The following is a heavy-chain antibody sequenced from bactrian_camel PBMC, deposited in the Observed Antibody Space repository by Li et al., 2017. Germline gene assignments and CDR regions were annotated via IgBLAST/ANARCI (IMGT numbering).Heavy chain of an antibody. CDR3: AADRWGYCSGAMAY. D-gene: IGHD5*01. CDR2: IYTGTDRT. Sequence: VQLVESGGGLVQPGGSLRLSCAASGFQFSDYPMSWVRQVPGKGREGVASIYTGTDRTYYADSVKGRFAIWQDNTKATVYLEINYLRPEDTAMYYCAADRWGYCSGAMAYWGQGTQVTVS. CDR1: GFQFSDYP. V-gene: IGHV3S40*01. J-gene: IGHJ4*01.